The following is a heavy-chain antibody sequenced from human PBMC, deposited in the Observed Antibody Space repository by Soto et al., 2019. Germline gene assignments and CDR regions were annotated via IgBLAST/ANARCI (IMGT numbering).Heavy chain of an antibody. D-gene: IGHD2-2*01. CDR1: GYTFTSYA. CDR3: ARDGIYCSSTSCIYWYFDL. J-gene: IGHJ2*01. Sequence: QVQLVQSGAEVKKPGASVKVSCKASGYTFTSYAMHWVRQAPGQRLEWMGWINAGNGNTKYSQKFQGRVTITRDTSASTAYMGLSSLRSEDTAVYYWARDGIYCSSTSCIYWYFDLWGRGTLVTVSS. V-gene: IGHV1-3*01. CDR2: INAGNGNT.